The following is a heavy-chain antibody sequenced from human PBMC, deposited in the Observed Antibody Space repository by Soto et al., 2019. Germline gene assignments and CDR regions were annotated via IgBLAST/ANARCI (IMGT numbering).Heavy chain of an antibody. CDR3: ASQIFGVVITWDPWFDP. J-gene: IGHJ5*02. Sequence: HSDTLWLTCTVSGGSVSSGGYYWRWIHQHPGKGLEWIGYIYYSGSTYYNPSLKSRVTISVDTSKNQFSLKLSSVTAADTAVYYCASQIFGVVITWDPWFDPWGQGTLVTSPQ. V-gene: IGHV4-31*03. CDR1: GGSVSSGGYY. D-gene: IGHD3-3*01. CDR2: IYYSGST.